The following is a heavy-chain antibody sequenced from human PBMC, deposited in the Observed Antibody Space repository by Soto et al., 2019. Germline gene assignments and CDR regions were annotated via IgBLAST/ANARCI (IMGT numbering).Heavy chain of an antibody. D-gene: IGHD3-10*01. CDR2: IYPGDSDT. J-gene: IGHJ3*01. Sequence: PXESLKISCKGSGYSFSGYWIGWVRQMPGKGLDWMGVIYPGDSDTRYSPSFHGQVTISADKSISTAYLQWSSLKASDTDMYFCARLPGVRGVFDGFNVWGQGTMVTVSS. CDR3: ARLPGVRGVFDGFNV. CDR1: GYSFSGYW. V-gene: IGHV5-51*01.